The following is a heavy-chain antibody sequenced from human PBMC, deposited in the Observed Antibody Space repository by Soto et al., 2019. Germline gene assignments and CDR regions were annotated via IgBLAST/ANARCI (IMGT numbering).Heavy chain of an antibody. J-gene: IGHJ5*02. CDR1: GYTFTSFD. CDR2: MNPNSGNT. CDR3: ARVVLTTSNQLNWWGP. D-gene: IGHD3-9*01. Sequence: GASVKVSCKASGYTFTSFDINWVRQASGQGLEWMGWMNPNSGNTIYAQKFQGRVTMTRNTSINTAYMELSSLRSDDTALYDCARVVLTTSNQLNWWGPGGQGPRVTVAS. V-gene: IGHV1-8*01.